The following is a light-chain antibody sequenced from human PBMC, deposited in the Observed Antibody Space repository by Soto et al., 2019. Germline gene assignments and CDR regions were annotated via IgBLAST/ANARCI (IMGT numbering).Light chain of an antibody. CDR1: QDIRGA. Sequence: AVQLTQSPSSLSASVGDRVTISCRASQDIRGALAWYQQKPGKAPQLLIFDVSTLQSGVPSRFSGSGSGTDFTLTINSLQPEDFATYYSQQFNTYPVTFGQGTRLDIK. CDR3: QQFNTYPVT. CDR2: DVS. V-gene: IGKV1-13*02. J-gene: IGKJ5*01.